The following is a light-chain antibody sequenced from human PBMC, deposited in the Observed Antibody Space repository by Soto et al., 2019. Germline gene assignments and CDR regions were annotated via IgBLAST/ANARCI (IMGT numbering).Light chain of an antibody. CDR3: QQRSNWPG. CDR2: DAS. J-gene: IGKJ4*02. V-gene: IGKV3-11*01. CDR1: QSVSSY. Sequence: EIVLTQSPATLSLPPGERATLSCRASQSVSSYLAWYQQKPGQAPRLLIYDASNRATGIPARFSGSGSGTDFTLTISSLEPEDFAVYYCQQRSNWPGFGGGTKVEIE.